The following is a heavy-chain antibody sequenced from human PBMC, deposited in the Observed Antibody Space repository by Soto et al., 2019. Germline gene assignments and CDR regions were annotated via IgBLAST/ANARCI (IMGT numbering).Heavy chain of an antibody. CDR1: GGTFSTYT. D-gene: IGHD3-10*01. Sequence: QVQLVQSGTEVKKPGSSVKVSCKASGGTFSTYTFTWVRQAPGQGLEWMGRIIPILGLTNYAQKFQGRFTITADRSTNTAYMELNSLRSEDTAVYYCATPGDYGDYDVYWGQGTLVTVSS. CDR3: ATPGDYGDYDVY. CDR2: IIPILGLT. J-gene: IGHJ4*02. V-gene: IGHV1-69*02.